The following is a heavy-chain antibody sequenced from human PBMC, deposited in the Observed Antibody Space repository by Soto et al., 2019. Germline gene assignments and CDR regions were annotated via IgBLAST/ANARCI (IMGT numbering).Heavy chain of an antibody. CDR2: ISAYNGNT. Sequence: QVQLVQSGAEVKKPGASVKVSCKASGYTFTSYGISWVRQAPGQGLEWMGWISAYNGNTNYAQKLQGRVTMTTDTCTSTAYMELRSLRSDDTAVYYCSRDQLWSSSWYRVILPHWFDLWGQGTLVTVSS. D-gene: IGHD6-13*01. J-gene: IGHJ5*02. CDR1: GYTFTSYG. V-gene: IGHV1-18*01. CDR3: SRDQLWSSSWYRVILPHWFDL.